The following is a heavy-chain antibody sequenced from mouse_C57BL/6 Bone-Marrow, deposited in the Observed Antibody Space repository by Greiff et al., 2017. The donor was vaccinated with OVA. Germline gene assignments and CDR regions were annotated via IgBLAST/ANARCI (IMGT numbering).Heavy chain of an antibody. J-gene: IGHJ2*01. V-gene: IGHV1-4*01. CDR1: GYTFTSYT. CDR3: ARKGSYGYDRGYYFDY. CDR2: INPSSGYT. Sequence: LEESGAELARPGASVKMSCKASGYTFTSYTMHWVKQRPGQGLEWIGYINPSSGYTKYNQKFKDKATLTADKSSSTAYMQLSSLTSEDSAVYYCARKGSYGYDRGYYFDYWGQGTTLTVSS. D-gene: IGHD2-2*01.